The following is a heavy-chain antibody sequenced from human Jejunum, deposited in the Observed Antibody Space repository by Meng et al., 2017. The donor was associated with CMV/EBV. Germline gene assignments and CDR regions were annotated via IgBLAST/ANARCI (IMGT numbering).Heavy chain of an antibody. D-gene: IGHD1-1*01. CDR2: ISYDGRHK. V-gene: IGHV3-30*03. J-gene: IGHJ4*02. CDR1: GFTFSSYW. Sequence: GFTFSSYWMNWVRPAPGKGLEWVASISYDGRHKNYVESLKGRFTISRDNSKNTTDLQMNSLRPEDTAVYYCVRDRYLLSNYHFTSWGQGTLVTVSS. CDR3: VRDRYLLSNYHFTS.